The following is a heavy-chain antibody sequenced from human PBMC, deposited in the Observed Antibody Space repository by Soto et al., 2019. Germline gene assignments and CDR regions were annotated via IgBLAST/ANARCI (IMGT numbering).Heavy chain of an antibody. Sequence: GGSLRLSCAASGFTFGNYWMHWVRQAPGRGLEWVSRMNSDGSTTNYADSVKGRFTVSRDNAKNTLYLQMNSLRAEDTAVYYCSTAEVDYWGPGTLVTVSS. J-gene: IGHJ4*02. CDR2: MNSDGSTT. CDR1: GFTFGNYW. CDR3: STAEVDY. V-gene: IGHV3-74*01.